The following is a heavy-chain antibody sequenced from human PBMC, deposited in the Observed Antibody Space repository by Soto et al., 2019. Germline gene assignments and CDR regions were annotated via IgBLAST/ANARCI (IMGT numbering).Heavy chain of an antibody. D-gene: IGHD6-25*01. J-gene: IGHJ5*02. CDR3: ARDLSAPRSNWIDP. V-gene: IGHV4-34*01. CDR2: INHSGST. Sequence: SETLSLTCAVYGGSFSGYYWSWIRQPPEKGLEWIGEINHSGSTNYNPSLKSRVTISVDTSKNQFSLKLSSVTAADTAVYYCARDLSAPRSNWIDPWGQGTLVTVYS. CDR1: GGSFSGYY.